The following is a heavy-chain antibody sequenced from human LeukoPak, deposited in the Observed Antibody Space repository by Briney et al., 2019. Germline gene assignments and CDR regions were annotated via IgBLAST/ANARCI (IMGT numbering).Heavy chain of an antibody. Sequence: GGSLRLSCAASGFTFNTYRMNWVRQALGRGLDWVSSISSHSRDIYYADSLKGRFTISRDNAKNSLHLQMNSLRAEDTAVYYCARDDRDISSFRFDDWGHGILVTVSS. V-gene: IGHV3-21*01. CDR1: GFTFNTYR. CDR2: ISSHSRDI. J-gene: IGHJ4*01. CDR3: ARDDRDISSFRFDD. D-gene: IGHD6-6*01.